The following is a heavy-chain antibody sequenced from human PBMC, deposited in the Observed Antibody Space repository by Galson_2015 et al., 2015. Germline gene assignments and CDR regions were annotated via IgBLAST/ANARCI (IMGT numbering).Heavy chain of an antibody. V-gene: IGHV5-51*01. CDR3: ARRTYSSSWSGAFDM. CDR1: GYSFVSYW. D-gene: IGHD6-13*01. J-gene: IGHJ3*02. Sequence: QSGAEVKEPGESLKISCTASGYSFVSYWIGWVRQMPGKGLEWMGIIYPGDSDTRYSPSFQDQVTISADKSTSTAYLQWSSLKASDTAMYYCARRTYSSSWSGAFDMWGPGTLVTVSS. CDR2: IYPGDSDT.